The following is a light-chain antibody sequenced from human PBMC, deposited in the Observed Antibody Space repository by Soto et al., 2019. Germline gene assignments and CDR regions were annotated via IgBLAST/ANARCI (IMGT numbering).Light chain of an antibody. J-gene: IGKJ2*01. Sequence: DIQMTQSPSSLSASVGDRVTITCRASQTINTYLNWYQQKLGKAPSLLMYEASTLQSGVPSRFSGSGSGTDFTLAITNLQPEDFATYYCQQSFHTPYTFGQGTKLEI. CDR2: EAS. V-gene: IGKV1-39*01. CDR3: QQSFHTPYT. CDR1: QTINTY.